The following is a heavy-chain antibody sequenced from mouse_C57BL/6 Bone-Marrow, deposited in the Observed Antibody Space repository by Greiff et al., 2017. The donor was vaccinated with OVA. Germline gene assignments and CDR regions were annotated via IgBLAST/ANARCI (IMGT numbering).Heavy chain of an antibody. Sequence: DVKLVESGGGLVQPGESLKLSCESNEYEFPSHDMSWVRKTPEKRLELVAAINSDGGSTYYPDTMERRFIISRDNTKKTLYLQMSSLRSEETVLYYCARRHYYGSSFTSYWYFDVWGTGTTVTVAS. CDR2: INSDGGST. V-gene: IGHV5-2*03. J-gene: IGHJ1*03. CDR1: EYEFPSHD. D-gene: IGHD1-1*01. CDR3: ARRHYYGSSFTSYWYFDV.